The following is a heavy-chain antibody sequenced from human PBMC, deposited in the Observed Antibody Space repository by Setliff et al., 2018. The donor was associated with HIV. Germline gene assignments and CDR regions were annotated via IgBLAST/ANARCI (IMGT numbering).Heavy chain of an antibody. CDR3: ARDPPGYGDSNDY. CDR1: GDSITSYY. D-gene: IGHD4-17*01. CDR2: IYYTGST. J-gene: IGHJ4*02. Sequence: TSETLSLTCTVSGDSITSYYWSWIRQPPGKGLEWIGYIYYTGSTNYIPSLKSRVTMSIDTSKNQFSLKVRSVSAADTAVYYCARDPPGYGDSNDYWGQGMLVTV. V-gene: IGHV4-59*01.